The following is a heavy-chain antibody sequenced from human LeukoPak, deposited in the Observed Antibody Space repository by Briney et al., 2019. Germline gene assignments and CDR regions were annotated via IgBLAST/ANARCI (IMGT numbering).Heavy chain of an antibody. J-gene: IGHJ6*02. D-gene: IGHD2-2*01. CDR2: ISSSSSTI. Sequence: GGSLRLSCAASGFTFSSYSMNWVRQAPGKGLEWVSYISSSSSTIYYADSVKGRFTISRDNAKNSLYLQMNSLRAEDTAVYYCARGDPDYCSSTSCWLVYYYYYGMDVWGQGTTVTVSS. CDR1: GFTFSSYS. V-gene: IGHV3-48*04. CDR3: ARGDPDYCSSTSCWLVYYYYYGMDV.